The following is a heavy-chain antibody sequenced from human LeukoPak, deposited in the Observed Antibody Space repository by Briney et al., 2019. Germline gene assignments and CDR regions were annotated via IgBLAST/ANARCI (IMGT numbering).Heavy chain of an antibody. Sequence: LSGGSLRLSCAASGFTFSSYSMNWVRQAPGKGLEWVSYISSSSTIYYADSVKGRFTISRDNAKNSLYLQMNSLRAEDTAVYYCARRGYYDSSPYCFDYWGQGTLVTVSS. CDR1: GFTFSSYS. CDR3: ARRGYYDSSPYCFDY. CDR2: ISSSSTI. V-gene: IGHV3-48*04. D-gene: IGHD3-22*01. J-gene: IGHJ4*02.